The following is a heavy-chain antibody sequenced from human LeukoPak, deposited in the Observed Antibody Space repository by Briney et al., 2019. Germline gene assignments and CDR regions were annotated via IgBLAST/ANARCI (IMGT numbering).Heavy chain of an antibody. J-gene: IGHJ4*02. CDR3: ARRRDTAMVFL. V-gene: IGHV4-39*01. CDR1: GCSISSSSYY. Sequence: SETLSLTCTVSGCSISSSSYYWGWIRQPPGKGLEWIGSIYYSGSAYYNPSLKSRVTISVDTSKNQFSLKLSSVTAADTAVYYCARRRDTAMVFLWGQGTLVTVSS. CDR2: IYYSGSA. D-gene: IGHD5-18*01.